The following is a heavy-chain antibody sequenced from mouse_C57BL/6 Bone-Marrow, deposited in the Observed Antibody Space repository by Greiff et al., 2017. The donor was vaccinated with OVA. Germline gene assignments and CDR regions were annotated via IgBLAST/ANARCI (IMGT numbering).Heavy chain of an antibody. CDR3: ARIACYFAWFAY. CDR2: IYPRDGST. V-gene: IGHV1-78*01. CDR1: GYTFTDYT. J-gene: IGHJ3*01. D-gene: IGHD2-12*01. Sequence: VQLQQSDAELVKPGASVKISCTVSGYTFTDYTIHWMKQRPEQGLEWIGYIYPRDGSTKYNEKFKGKATLTADKSSSTAYMQLTSLTSEDSAVYFCARIACYFAWFAYWGQGTLVTVSA.